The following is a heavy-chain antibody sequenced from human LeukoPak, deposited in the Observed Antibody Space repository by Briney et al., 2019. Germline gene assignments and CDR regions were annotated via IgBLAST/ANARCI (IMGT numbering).Heavy chain of an antibody. Sequence: SETLSLTCTVSGRSISCTSYYWGWIRQPPGKELEWIGSIYYSGYAHYNPSLNSRVTISGDKSKNQFSLKLSSVTAADTAVYYCARQTSVSWYYFFDQWGQGTLVTLPS. CDR3: ARQTSVSWYYFFDQ. CDR2: IYYSGYA. V-gene: IGHV4-39*01. J-gene: IGHJ4*02. CDR1: GRSISCTSYY. D-gene: IGHD6-13*01.